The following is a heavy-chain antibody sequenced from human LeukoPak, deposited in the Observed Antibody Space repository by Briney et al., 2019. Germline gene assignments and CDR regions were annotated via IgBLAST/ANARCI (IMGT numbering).Heavy chain of an antibody. CDR1: GFTFSSYS. CDR3: ARDKCGGDCYFGLDY. Sequence: GGSLRLSCAASGFTFSSYSMSWVRQAPGKGLEWVSSISSSSSYIYYADSVKGRFTISRDNAKNSLYLQMNSLRAEDTAVYYCARDKCGGDCYFGLDYWGQGTLVTVSS. CDR2: ISSSSSYI. V-gene: IGHV3-21*01. J-gene: IGHJ4*02. D-gene: IGHD2-21*02.